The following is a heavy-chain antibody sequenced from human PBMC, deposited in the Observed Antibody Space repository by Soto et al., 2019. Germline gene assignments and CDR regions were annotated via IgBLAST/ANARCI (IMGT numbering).Heavy chain of an antibody. CDR3: ARGDVVVPAAIGYLNYYYYMDV. Sequence: WASVKVSFKASGGTFSSYAISWVRQAPGQGLEWMGGIIPIFGTANYAQKFQGRVTITADESTSTAYMELSSLRSEDTAVYYCARGDVVVPAAIGYLNYYYYMDVWGKGTTVTVSS. CDR1: GGTFSSYA. V-gene: IGHV1-69*13. D-gene: IGHD2-2*01. CDR2: IIPIFGTA. J-gene: IGHJ6*03.